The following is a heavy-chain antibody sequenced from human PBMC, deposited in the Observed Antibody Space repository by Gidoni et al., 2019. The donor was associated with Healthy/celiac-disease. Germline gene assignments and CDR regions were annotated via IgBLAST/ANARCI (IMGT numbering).Heavy chain of an antibody. J-gene: IGHJ6*02. CDR3: AHHTTCGGDCYLPSWYYYGMDV. CDR1: GFSLSTSGVG. Sequence: QITLKESGPTLVKPTQTLTLTCTFSGFSLSTSGVGGGWIRQPPGKALEWLALIYWDDDKRYSPSLKSRLTITKDTSKHQVVLTMTNMDPVDTATYYCAHHTTCGGDCYLPSWYYYGMDVWGQGTTVTVSS. CDR2: IYWDDDK. V-gene: IGHV2-5*02. D-gene: IGHD2-21*01.